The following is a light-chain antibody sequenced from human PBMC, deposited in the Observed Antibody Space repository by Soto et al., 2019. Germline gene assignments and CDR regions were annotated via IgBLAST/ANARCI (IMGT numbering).Light chain of an antibody. CDR1: SSDVGSYNR. V-gene: IGLV2-18*02. CDR3: SSYTSPCTYV. J-gene: IGLJ1*01. CDR2: EVS. Sequence: QSALTQPPSVSGSPGQSVTISCTGTSSDVGSYNRVSWYQQPPGTAPKLMIYEVSNRPSGVPDRFSGSKSGNTASLTISGFQAKDEADYYCSSYTSPCTYVFGPGTKVPVL.